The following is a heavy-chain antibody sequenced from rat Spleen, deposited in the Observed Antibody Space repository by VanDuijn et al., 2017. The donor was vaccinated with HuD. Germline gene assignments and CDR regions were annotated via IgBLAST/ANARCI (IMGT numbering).Heavy chain of an antibody. D-gene: IGHD1-10*01. CDR3: ARHGIYNNYGWFAY. V-gene: IGHV5S23*01. CDR1: GITFSNYD. J-gene: IGHJ3*01. CDR2: ISIGGGNT. Sequence: EVQLVASGGGLVQPGRSLKLSCAASGITFSNYDLVWVRQAPTKGLEWVASISIGGGNTYYRYAVKGRFTISRDKAKSSLYLQMDSRRSEDTATYYCARHGIYNNYGWFAYWGQGTLVTVSS.